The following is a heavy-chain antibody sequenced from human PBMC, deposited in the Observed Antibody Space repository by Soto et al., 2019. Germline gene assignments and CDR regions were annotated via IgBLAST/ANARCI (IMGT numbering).Heavy chain of an antibody. D-gene: IGHD1-26*01. J-gene: IGHJ5*02. CDR1: GGTFSSYA. CDR3: AREILRVAPSGWFDP. V-gene: IGHV1-69*01. CDR2: IIPIFGTA. Sequence: QVQLVQSGAEVKKPGSSVKVSCTASGGTFSSYAISWVRQAPGQGLEWMGGIIPIFGTANYAQKFQGRVTITADESTSTAYMELSSLRSEDTAVYYCAREILRVAPSGWFDPWGQGTLVTVSS.